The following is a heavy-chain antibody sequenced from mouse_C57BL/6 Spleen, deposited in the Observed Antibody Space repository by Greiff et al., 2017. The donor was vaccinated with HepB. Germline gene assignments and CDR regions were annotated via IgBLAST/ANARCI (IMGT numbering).Heavy chain of an antibody. CDR1: GYTFTTYP. J-gene: IGHJ1*03. CDR3: AIGYYGSSHWYFDV. CDR2: FHPYNDDT. V-gene: IGHV1-47*01. D-gene: IGHD1-1*01. Sequence: VQLQESGAELVKPGASVKMSCKASGYTFTTYPIEWMKQNHGKSLEWIGNFHPYNDDTKYNEKFKGKATLTVEKSSSTVYLELSRLTSDDSAVYYCAIGYYGSSHWYFDVWGTGTTVTVSS.